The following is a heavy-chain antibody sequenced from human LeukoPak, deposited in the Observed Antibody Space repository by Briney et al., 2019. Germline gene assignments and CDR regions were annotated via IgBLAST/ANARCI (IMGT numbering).Heavy chain of an antibody. D-gene: IGHD3-22*01. CDR3: ARDQRYYYDSSGTYYFDY. J-gene: IGHJ4*02. CDR2: ISSSSSYI. CDR1: GFTFSSYS. V-gene: IGHV3-21*01. Sequence: PGGSLRLSCAASGFTFSSYSMNWVRQAPGKGLEWVSSISSSSSYIYYADSVKGRFTISRDNAKNSLYLQMNSLRAEDTAVCYCARDQRYYYDSSGTYYFDYWGQGTLVTVSS.